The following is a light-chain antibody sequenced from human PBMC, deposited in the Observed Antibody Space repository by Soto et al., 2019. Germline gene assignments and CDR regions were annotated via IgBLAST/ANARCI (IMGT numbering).Light chain of an antibody. J-gene: IGLJ2*01. V-gene: IGLV2-14*01. CDR1: SSDIGGYNY. CDR2: EVN. CDR3: SSYSTSSILL. Sequence: QSALTQPASVSASPGQSITISCTGSSSDIGGYNYVSWYQQHPGKAPKLLIYEVNYRPSGVSGRFSGSKSGNTASLTISGLQAEDEAVYYCSSYSTSSILLFGGGTKLTVL.